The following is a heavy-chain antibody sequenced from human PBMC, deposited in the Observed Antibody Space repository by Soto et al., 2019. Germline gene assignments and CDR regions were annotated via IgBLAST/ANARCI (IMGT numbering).Heavy chain of an antibody. Sequence: QVQLQESGPGLVKPSETLSLTCTVSGGSISNFYWTWIRQPPGKGLEWIGIVHYRGSTNYNPSLKRRVNTPVDTAKTQPSLIPTSVTAADTGVYYCARHNDAGSHRGVMDVWGQGTTVTVSS. CDR2: VHYRGST. V-gene: IGHV4-59*08. CDR1: GGSISNFY. D-gene: IGHD2-8*01. CDR3: ARHNDAGSHRGVMDV. J-gene: IGHJ6*02.